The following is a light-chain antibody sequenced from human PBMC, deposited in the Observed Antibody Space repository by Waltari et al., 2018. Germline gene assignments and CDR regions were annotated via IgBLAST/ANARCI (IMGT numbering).Light chain of an antibody. CDR2: AFS. J-gene: IGLJ2*01. V-gene: IGLV2-14*03. CDR3: SSYTSSTTVV. CDR1: SSDVGGYNS. Sequence: QSALTQPASVSGSPGESLTISCTGTSSDVGGYNSVSWDQQYPGKAPKHLTYAFSNRPSGGSKRCSCSQSGNTAALTISGLQAEDEADYYCSSYTSSTTVVFGGGTKLTVL.